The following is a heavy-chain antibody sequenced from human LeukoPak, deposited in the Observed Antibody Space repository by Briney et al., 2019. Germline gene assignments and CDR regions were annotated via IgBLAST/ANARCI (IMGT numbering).Heavy chain of an antibody. CDR3: AKEDYGDYYFDY. CDR2: ISGSGGST. J-gene: IGHJ4*02. Sequence: GGTLRLSCAASGFTFSSYGMSWVRQAPGKGLEWVSAISGSGGSTYYADSVKGRFTISRDNSKNTLYLQMNSLRAEDMALYYCAKEDYGDYYFDYWGQGTLVTVSS. V-gene: IGHV3-23*01. D-gene: IGHD4-17*01. CDR1: GFTFSSYG.